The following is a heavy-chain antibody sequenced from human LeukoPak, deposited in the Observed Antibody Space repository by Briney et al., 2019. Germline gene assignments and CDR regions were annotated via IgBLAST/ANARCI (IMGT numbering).Heavy chain of an antibody. J-gene: IGHJ3*01. CDR2: IQHSGST. Sequence: NASQTLSLTCAVSGGSIRSGGYSWGWIRQPPGKGLEWIGYIQHSGSTYYNPSLQSRVATSVDRSKNQFSLRLHSVTAADTAVYYCARGGITAFDLWGQGTMVTVSS. CDR1: GGSIRSGGYS. D-gene: IGHD3-10*01. V-gene: IGHV4-30-2*01. CDR3: ARGGITAFDL.